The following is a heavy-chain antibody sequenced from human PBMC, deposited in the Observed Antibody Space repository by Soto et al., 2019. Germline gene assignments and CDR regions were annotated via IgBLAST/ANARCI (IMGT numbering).Heavy chain of an antibody. J-gene: IGHJ4*02. CDR3: ARRAETNGWNGFCADKYYFDF. CDR1: GYTFTSYD. D-gene: IGHD1-1*01. Sequence: QVQLVQSGAEVRKPGASVKVSCEAFGYTFTSYDIYWVRQATGQGLEWMGWMNPNTGNSAYAQKFQGRVTVTSDTSINTVHMELSSLRSEDTAVYYCARRAETNGWNGFCADKYYFDFWGQGTLVTVSS. V-gene: IGHV1-8*01. CDR2: MNPNTGNS.